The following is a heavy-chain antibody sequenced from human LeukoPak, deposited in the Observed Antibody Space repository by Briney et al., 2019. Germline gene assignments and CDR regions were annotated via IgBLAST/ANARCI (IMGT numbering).Heavy chain of an antibody. D-gene: IGHD4-17*01. CDR1: GGSFSGYY. J-gene: IGHJ4*02. CDR2: INHSGST. Sequence: KPSETLSLTCAVYGGSFSGYYWSWIRQPPGKGLEWIGEINHSGSTNYNPSLKSRVTISVDTSKNQFSLKLSSVTAADTAVYYCARGRLRKGIDYWGQGTLVTVSS. V-gene: IGHV4-34*01. CDR3: ARGRLRKGIDY.